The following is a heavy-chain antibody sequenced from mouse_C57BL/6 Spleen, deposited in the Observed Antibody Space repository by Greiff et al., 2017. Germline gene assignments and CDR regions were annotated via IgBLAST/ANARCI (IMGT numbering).Heavy chain of an antibody. CDR2: INPNNGGT. CDR1: GYTFTDYN. J-gene: IGHJ2*01. D-gene: IGHD2-4*01. Sequence: FQLQQSGPELVKPGASVKIPCKASGYTFTDYNMDWVKQSHGKSLEWIGDINPNNGGTIYNQKFKGKATLTVDKSSSTAYMELRSLTSEDTAVYYCARRSTMITYFDYWGQGTTLTVSS. CDR3: ARRSTMITYFDY. V-gene: IGHV1-18*01.